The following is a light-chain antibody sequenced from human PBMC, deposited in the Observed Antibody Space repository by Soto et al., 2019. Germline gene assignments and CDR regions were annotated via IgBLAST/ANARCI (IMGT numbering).Light chain of an antibody. Sequence: QSALTQPASVSGSPGQSITISCTGTSSDVGGYNYVSWYQQHPGKAPKLMIYDVSNRSSGVSNRFSGSKSGNTASLTISGLQAEDEADYYCSSYTRSSSFVFGTGTKLTV. CDR1: SSDVGGYNY. J-gene: IGLJ1*01. CDR2: DVS. V-gene: IGLV2-14*01. CDR3: SSYTRSSSFV.